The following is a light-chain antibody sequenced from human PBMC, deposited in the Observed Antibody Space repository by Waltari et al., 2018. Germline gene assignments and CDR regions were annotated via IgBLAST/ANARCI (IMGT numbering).Light chain of an antibody. CDR2: DDR. CDR1: KVGGKS. J-gene: IGLJ2*01. Sequence: SYVLTQPPPVSVAPGQTARIPCGGDKVGGKSGHCSQQRPGQAPVLVVYDDRDRPSEIPERFSGSNSGNTATLTISRVEAGDEADYYCQVWDVSSHHVVFGGGTKLTVL. CDR3: QVWDVSSHHVV. V-gene: IGLV3-21*02.